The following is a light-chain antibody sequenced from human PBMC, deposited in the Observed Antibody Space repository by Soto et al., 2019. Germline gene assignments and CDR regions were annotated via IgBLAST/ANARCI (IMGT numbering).Light chain of an antibody. V-gene: IGKV3-20*01. Sequence: ESVLTQSPGTLSMSPGERATLSCRASQSVSSSYSAWYQQKPGQAPRLLIYGASRRANGIPDRFSGSGSGKDFTLTISRLEPEDFAVYYCQQYGSSPFTFGPGTKVDIK. CDR2: GAS. CDR1: QSVSSSY. J-gene: IGKJ3*01. CDR3: QQYGSSPFT.